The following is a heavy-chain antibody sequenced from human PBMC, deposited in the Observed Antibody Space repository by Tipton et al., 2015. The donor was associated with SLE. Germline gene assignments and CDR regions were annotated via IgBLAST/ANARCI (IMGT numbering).Heavy chain of an antibody. Sequence: SLRLSCAASGFTFSSYSMNWVRRAPGKGLEWVSVIYSGGSTYYGDAVKGRFSISRDGSKNTMYLQMNSLRTEDAAVYYCAKKISGSMSTAMDVWGQGTTVTVSS. CDR1: GFTFSSYS. D-gene: IGHD2-8*01. CDR2: IYSGGST. V-gene: IGHV3-53*05. J-gene: IGHJ6*02. CDR3: AKKISGSMSTAMDV.